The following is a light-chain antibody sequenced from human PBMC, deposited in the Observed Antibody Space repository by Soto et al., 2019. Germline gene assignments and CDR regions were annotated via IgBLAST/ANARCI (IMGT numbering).Light chain of an antibody. CDR1: QNVFSNSNNKNY. CDR2: WAS. J-gene: IGKJ4*01. V-gene: IGKV4-1*01. CDR3: QQYYGSPLT. Sequence: DTVMMQSPDSLAVSLGEGATINCKSSQNVFSNSNNKNYLAWFQQKPGQPPKLLIYWASTRESGVPDRFSGSGSGTEFTLTSSSLQAEDVAVYYCQQYYGSPLTFGGGTKVDIK.